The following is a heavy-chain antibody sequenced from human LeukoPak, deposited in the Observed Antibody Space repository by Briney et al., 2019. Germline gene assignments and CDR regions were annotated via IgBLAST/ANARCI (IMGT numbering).Heavy chain of an antibody. CDR3: ARGRDGYNFLNRGEYYYFDY. V-gene: IGHV4-61*02. CDR2: FYTSGST. Sequence: SETLSLTCTVSGGSISSSSYYWSWIRQPAGKGLEWIGRFYTSGSTNYNPSLKSRVTISVDTSKNQFSLKLNSVTAADTAVYYCARGRDGYNFLNRGEYYYFDYWGQGTLVTVSS. D-gene: IGHD5-24*01. CDR1: GGSISSSSYY. J-gene: IGHJ4*02.